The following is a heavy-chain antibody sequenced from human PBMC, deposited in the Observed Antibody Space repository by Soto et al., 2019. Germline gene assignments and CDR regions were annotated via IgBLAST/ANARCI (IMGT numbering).Heavy chain of an antibody. CDR2: IYMSGTT. J-gene: IGHJ3*01. Sequence: SETLSLTCTVSGGAISAFYWNWIRQPAGKGLEWIGRIYMSGTTNYNPSLKGRVTISVDTSKRQFSLRLSSVTAADTAMYYCARSPSTPSIGTFDFWGLGTMVTVSS. CDR3: ARSPSTPSIGTFDF. CDR1: GGAISAFY. V-gene: IGHV4-4*07. D-gene: IGHD2-15*01.